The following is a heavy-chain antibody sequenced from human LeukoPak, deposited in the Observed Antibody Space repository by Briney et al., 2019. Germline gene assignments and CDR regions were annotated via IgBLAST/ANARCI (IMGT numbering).Heavy chain of an antibody. J-gene: IGHJ4*02. CDR3: ARGPVYRGVLGSVRGVIFDY. CDR1: GGSISSSPYY. Sequence: SETLSLTCTVSGGSISSSPYYWGWIRQPPGKGLEWIGTIYYSGSTYYNPSLKSRVTISVDTSKNQFSLKLTSVTAADTAVYYCARGPVYRGVLGSVRGVIFDYWGQGTLVTVSS. D-gene: IGHD3-10*01. V-gene: IGHV4-39*01. CDR2: IYYSGST.